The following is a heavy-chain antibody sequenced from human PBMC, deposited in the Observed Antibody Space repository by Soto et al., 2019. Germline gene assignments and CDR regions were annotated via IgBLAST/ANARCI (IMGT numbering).Heavy chain of an antibody. D-gene: IGHD3-22*01. Sequence: PGGSLRLSCAASGFTFSSYAMSWVRQAPGKGLEWVSAISGSGGSTYYADSVKGRFTISRDNSKNTLYLQMNSLRAEDTAVYYCAKDFQYRYYDSSSDAFDIWGQGTMVTVSS. CDR3: AKDFQYRYYDSSSDAFDI. CDR1: GFTFSSYA. CDR2: ISGSGGST. V-gene: IGHV3-23*01. J-gene: IGHJ3*02.